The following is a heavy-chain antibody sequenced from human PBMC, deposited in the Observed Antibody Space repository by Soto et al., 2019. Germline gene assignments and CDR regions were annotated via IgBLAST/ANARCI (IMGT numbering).Heavy chain of an antibody. V-gene: IGHV4-30-2*01. CDR3: AREDDSSGYSIDY. CDR1: GGSISSGGYS. CDR2: IYHSGST. Sequence: SETLSLTCAVSGGSISSGGYSWSWIRQPPGKGLEWIGYIYHSGSTYYNPSLKSRVTISVDRSKNQFSLKLSSVTAADTAVYYCAREDDSSGYSIDYWGQGTLVPVSS. D-gene: IGHD3-22*01. J-gene: IGHJ4*02.